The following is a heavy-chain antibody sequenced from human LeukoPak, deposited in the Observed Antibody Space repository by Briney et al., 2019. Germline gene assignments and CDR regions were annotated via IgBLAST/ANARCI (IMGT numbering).Heavy chain of an antibody. CDR2: ISYDGSNK. CDR1: GFTFSSYD. CDR3: ARDCYDSSGFDY. Sequence: GGSLRLSCAASGFTFSSYDMHWVRQAPGKGLEWVAVISYDGSNKYYADSVKGRFTISRDNSKNTLYLQMNSLRAEDTAVYYCARDCYDSSGFDYWGQGTLVTVSS. V-gene: IGHV3-30-3*01. J-gene: IGHJ4*02. D-gene: IGHD3-22*01.